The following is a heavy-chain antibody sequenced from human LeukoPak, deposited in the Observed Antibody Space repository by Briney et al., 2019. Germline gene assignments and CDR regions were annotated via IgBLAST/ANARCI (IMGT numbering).Heavy chain of an antibody. CDR3: ARESVVAATGDAFDI. CDR2: INPSGGST. CDR1: GYTFIDYY. V-gene: IGHV1-46*01. D-gene: IGHD2-15*01. Sequence: EAPVKVSCKASGYTFIDYYIHWVRQAPGQGLEWMGIINPSGGSTSYAQKFQGRVTMTRDMSTSTVYMELSSLRSEDTAVYYCARESVVAATGDAFDIWGQGTMVTVSS. J-gene: IGHJ3*02.